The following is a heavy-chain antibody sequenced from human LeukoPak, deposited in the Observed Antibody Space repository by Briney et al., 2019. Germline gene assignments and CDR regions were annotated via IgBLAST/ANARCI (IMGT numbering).Heavy chain of an antibody. J-gene: IGHJ6*02. CDR3: ARALRGDCSGGSSSYYYGMDV. Sequence: SETLSLTCAVYGGSFSGYYWSWIRQPPGKGLEWIGDINHSGSTNYNPSLKSRVTISVDTSKNQFSLKLSSVTAADTAVYYCARALRGDCSGGSSSYYYGMDVWGQGTTVTVSS. D-gene: IGHD2-15*01. V-gene: IGHV4-34*01. CDR1: GGSFSGYY. CDR2: INHSGST.